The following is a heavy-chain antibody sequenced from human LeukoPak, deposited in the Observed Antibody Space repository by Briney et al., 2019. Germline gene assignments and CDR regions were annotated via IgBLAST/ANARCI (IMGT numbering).Heavy chain of an antibody. CDR3: AFDVWGSYRYARLGY. V-gene: IGHV1-69*06. J-gene: IGHJ4*02. D-gene: IGHD3-16*02. Sequence: SVKVSCRASGGTFSSYAISWVRQAPGQGLEWMGGIIPIFGTANYAQKFQGRVTITADKSTSTAYMELSSLRSEDTAVYYCAFDVWGSYRYARLGYWGQGTLVTVSS. CDR1: GGTFSSYA. CDR2: IIPIFGTA.